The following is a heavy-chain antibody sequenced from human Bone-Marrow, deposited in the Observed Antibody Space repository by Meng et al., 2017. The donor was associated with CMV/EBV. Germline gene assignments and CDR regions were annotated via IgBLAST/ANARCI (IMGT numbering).Heavy chain of an antibody. Sequence: SEPLSLTCAVYGGSFSGYYWSWIRQPPGKGLEWIGEINHSGSTNYNPSLKSRVTISVDTSKNQFTLKLSSVTAADTAVYYFSRLIYYDYVWESYRYSLDPYYIDYWGQGTLVTVSS. CDR1: GGSFSGYY. CDR3: SRLIYYDYVWESYRYSLDPYYIDY. D-gene: IGHD3-16*02. V-gene: IGHV4-34*01. J-gene: IGHJ4*02. CDR2: INHSGST.